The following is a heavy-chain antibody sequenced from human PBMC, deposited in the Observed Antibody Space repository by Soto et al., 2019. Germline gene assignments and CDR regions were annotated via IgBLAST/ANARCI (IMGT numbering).Heavy chain of an antibody. CDR3: ARDNMILKGGAFDI. D-gene: IGHD3-22*01. CDR1: GFTFSSYW. J-gene: IGHJ3*02. Sequence: GGSLRLSCEASGFTFSSYWMHWVRQAPGKGLVWVSRISSDGTSTKYADSVKGRFTISRDNAKNTLYLQMNSLRADDTAVYYCARDNMILKGGAFDIWGQGTMVTVS. CDR2: ISSDGTST. V-gene: IGHV3-74*03.